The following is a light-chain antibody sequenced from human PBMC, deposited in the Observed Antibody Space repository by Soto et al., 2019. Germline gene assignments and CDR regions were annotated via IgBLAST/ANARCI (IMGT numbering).Light chain of an antibody. CDR1: QSVSSTY. Sequence: VLTQSLGTLSLSSWVRATLSCRASQSVSSTYVAWYQQRPGQSPRLLIYYTSNRATGIPARFSGSGSGTDFTLTISSLAPEDFAIYYCHQRQSWPRTFGQGTKVDIK. CDR3: HQRQSWPRT. J-gene: IGKJ1*01. CDR2: YTS. V-gene: IGKV3-11*01.